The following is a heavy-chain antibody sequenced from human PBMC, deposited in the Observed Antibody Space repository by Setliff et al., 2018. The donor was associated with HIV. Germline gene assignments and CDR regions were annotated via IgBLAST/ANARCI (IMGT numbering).Heavy chain of an antibody. J-gene: IGHJ6*03. CDR2: ISYNGIT. CDR3: ARHGAFYYYYYMDV. Sequence: SETLSLTCSVSGGSMRNYYWSWIRQPPRKGLEWVGYISYNGITTYNPSLKSRVTISVDTSKNQFSLKLTSVTAADTAVYYCARHGAFYYYYYMDVWGKGTTVTVSS. V-gene: IGHV4-59*08. CDR1: GGSMRNYY.